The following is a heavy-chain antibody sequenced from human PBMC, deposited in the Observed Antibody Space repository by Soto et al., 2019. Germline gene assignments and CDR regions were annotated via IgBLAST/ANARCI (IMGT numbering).Heavy chain of an antibody. Sequence: QITLKESGPTLVKPTQTLTLTCTFSGFSLSTSGVGVGWIRQPPGKALEWLALIYWDDDKRYSPSLKSRLTITKDTSKNQVVLTMTNMDPVDTATYYCAHSFQSAEASVAGTSLDYWGQGTLVTVSS. J-gene: IGHJ4*02. V-gene: IGHV2-5*02. CDR1: GFSLSTSGVG. D-gene: IGHD6-19*01. CDR3: AHSFQSAEASVAGTSLDY. CDR2: IYWDDDK.